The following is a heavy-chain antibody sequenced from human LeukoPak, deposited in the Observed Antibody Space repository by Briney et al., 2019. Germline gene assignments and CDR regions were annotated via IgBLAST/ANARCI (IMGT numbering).Heavy chain of an antibody. CDR2: IYSGGST. CDR3: ARGTGLYSYGGLDFDY. V-gene: IGHV3-53*05. Sequence: GGSLRLSCAASGFTVSSNYMSWVRQAPGKGLEWVSVIYSGGSTYYADSVKGRFTISRDNSKNTLYLQMNSLRAEDTAVYYCARGTGLYSYGGLDFDYWGQGTLVTVSS. CDR1: GFTVSSNY. J-gene: IGHJ4*02. D-gene: IGHD5-18*01.